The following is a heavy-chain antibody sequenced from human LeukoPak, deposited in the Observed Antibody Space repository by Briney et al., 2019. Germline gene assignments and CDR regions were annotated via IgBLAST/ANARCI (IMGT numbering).Heavy chain of an antibody. CDR2: IIPIFGTA. CDR1: GYTFTSYG. J-gene: IGHJ2*01. Sequence: ASVKVSCKASGYTFTSYGISWVRQAPGQGLEWMGGIIPIFGTANYAQKFQGRVTITADESTSTAYMELSSLRSEDTAVYYCARVIAARSKWYFDLWGRGTLVTVSS. D-gene: IGHD6-6*01. V-gene: IGHV1-69*13. CDR3: ARVIAARSKWYFDL.